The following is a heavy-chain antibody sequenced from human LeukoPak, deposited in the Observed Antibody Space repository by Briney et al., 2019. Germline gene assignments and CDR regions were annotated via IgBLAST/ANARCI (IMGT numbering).Heavy chain of an antibody. Sequence: SETLSLTCAVSGYSISSGYYWGWIRQPPGKGLEWIGSIYHSGSTYYNPSLKSRVTISVDTSKNQFSLKLSSVTAADTAVYYCGRVGGIAVAGTSYDFDYWGQGTLVTVSS. CDR3: GRVGGIAVAGTSYDFDY. V-gene: IGHV4-38-2*01. CDR2: IYHSGST. D-gene: IGHD6-19*01. CDR1: GYSISSGYY. J-gene: IGHJ4*02.